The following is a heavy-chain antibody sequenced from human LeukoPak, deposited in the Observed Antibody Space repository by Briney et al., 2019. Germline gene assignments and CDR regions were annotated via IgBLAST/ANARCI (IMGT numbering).Heavy chain of an antibody. Sequence: PGGSLRLSCAASGFTFDDYAMHWVRQAPGKGLEWVSGISWNSGSIGYADSVKGRFTISRDNAKNSLYLQMNSLRAEVRALYYXXXGXXXXXXXGAFDXXGQGTMVTVSS. CDR2: ISWNSGSI. V-gene: IGHV3-9*01. CDR3: XXGXXXXXXXGAFDX. CDR1: GFTFDDYA. J-gene: IGHJ3*02.